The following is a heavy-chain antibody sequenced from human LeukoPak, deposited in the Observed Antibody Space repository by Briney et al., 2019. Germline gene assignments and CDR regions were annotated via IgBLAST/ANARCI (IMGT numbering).Heavy chain of an antibody. Sequence: PGGSLRLSCAASGFTFSSYSMNWVRQAPGKGLEWVSSISSSSSYIYYADSVKGRFTISRDNAKNSLYLQMNSLRAEDTAVYYCARARYSSRYFDYWGQGTLVTVSS. D-gene: IGHD6-13*01. CDR1: GFTFSSYS. J-gene: IGHJ4*02. CDR3: ARARYSSRYFDY. CDR2: ISSSSSYI. V-gene: IGHV3-21*01.